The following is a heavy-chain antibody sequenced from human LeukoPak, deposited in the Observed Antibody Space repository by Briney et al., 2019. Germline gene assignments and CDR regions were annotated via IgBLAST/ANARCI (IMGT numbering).Heavy chain of an antibody. Sequence: GGSLRLSCAASGFTFTTYAMSWVRQAPGKGLEWVSSITGGGDSTYYADSVKGRFTISRDNSKNTLYLQMNSLRAEDTAVYHCARDGGSYLQPTDYWGQGTLVTVSS. CDR1: GFTFTTYA. D-gene: IGHD1-26*01. CDR3: ARDGGSYLQPTDY. J-gene: IGHJ4*02. V-gene: IGHV3-23*01. CDR2: ITGGGDST.